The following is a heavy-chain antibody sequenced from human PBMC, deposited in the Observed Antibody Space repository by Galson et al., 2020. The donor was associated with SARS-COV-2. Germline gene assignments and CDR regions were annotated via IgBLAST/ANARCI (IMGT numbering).Heavy chain of an antibody. CDR3: ARDGAGAAGGTGALSS. CDR1: GGSISSNNW. D-gene: IGHD6-25*01. V-gene: IGHV4-4*02. J-gene: IGHJ5*02. CDR2: IYHTGTT. Sequence: SQTLSLTCVVSGGSISSNNWWSWVRHPPGKGLEWIGEIYHTGTTNDNPSLESRLIISVDKSKNQFSLRLRSVTAADTAVYYCARDGAGAAGGTGALSSWGQGTLVTVSS.